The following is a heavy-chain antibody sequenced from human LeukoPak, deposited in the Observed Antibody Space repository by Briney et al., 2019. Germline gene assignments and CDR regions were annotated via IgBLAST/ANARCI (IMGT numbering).Heavy chain of an antibody. V-gene: IGHV4-30-2*01. CDR2: IYHSGST. CDR3: AGSTVTTFGRVWFDP. Sequence: SETLSLTCAVSGGSISSGGYSWSWIRQPPGKGLEWIGYIYHSGSTYYNPSLKSRVTISVDRSKNQFSLKLSSVTAADTAVYYCAGSTVTTFGRVWFDPWGQGTLVTVSS. J-gene: IGHJ5*02. D-gene: IGHD4-17*01. CDR1: GGSISSGGYS.